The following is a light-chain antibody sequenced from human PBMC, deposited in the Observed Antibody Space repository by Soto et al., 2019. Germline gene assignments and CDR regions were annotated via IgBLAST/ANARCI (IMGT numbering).Light chain of an antibody. CDR1: QSLLHSNGYNY. V-gene: IGKV2-28*01. CDR2: LGS. J-gene: IGKJ1*01. CDR3: MQSLQTPPT. Sequence: DVVMTQSPLSLPVTPGEPASISCRSSQSLLHSNGYNYLDWYLQKPGQSPQLLIYLGSNRASGVPDRFSGSGSGTDFTPKISRVQTEDVGVSYCMQSLQTPPTFGQGTKVEI.